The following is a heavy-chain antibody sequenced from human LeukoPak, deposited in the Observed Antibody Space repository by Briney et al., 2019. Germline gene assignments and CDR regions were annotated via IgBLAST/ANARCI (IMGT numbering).Heavy chain of an antibody. J-gene: IGHJ4*02. CDR3: VRDFRSADY. CDR1: GFTFSTYC. Sequence: AGGSLRLSCAASGFTFSTYCMHWVRQAPGKGPMWVSRICPDGTVTNYADPVKARFIISRDNARNTVYLQMNSLRVEDTAVYYCVRDFRSADYWGQGTLVTVSS. CDR2: ICPDGTVT. V-gene: IGHV3-74*01.